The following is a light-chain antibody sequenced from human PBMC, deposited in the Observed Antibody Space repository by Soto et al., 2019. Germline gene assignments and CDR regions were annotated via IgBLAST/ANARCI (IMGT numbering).Light chain of an antibody. CDR3: AARDDSLNGYV. J-gene: IGLJ1*01. Sequence: QSVLTQPPSASGTPGQRVTISCSGSSSNIGSNTVNWYQQLPGTAPKLLIYSNNQRPSGVPDRFSGSKSGTSASLAISGLQSEDAADYYCAARDDSLNGYVFGTGTKVTVL. CDR2: SNN. V-gene: IGLV1-44*01. CDR1: SSNIGSNT.